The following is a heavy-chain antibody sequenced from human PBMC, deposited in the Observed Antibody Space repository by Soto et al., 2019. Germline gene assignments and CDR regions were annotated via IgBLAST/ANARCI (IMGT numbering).Heavy chain of an antibody. J-gene: IGHJ5*02. CDR2: IYYSGST. CDR1: GGSISSGGYY. Sequence: SETLSLTCTVSGGSISSGGYYWSWIRQHPGKGLEWIGYIYYSGSTYYNPSLKSRVTISVDTSKNQFSLKLSSVTAADTAVYYCARQNVLLWFGEPENWFDPWGQGTLVTVSS. V-gene: IGHV4-31*03. D-gene: IGHD3-10*01. CDR3: ARQNVLLWFGEPENWFDP.